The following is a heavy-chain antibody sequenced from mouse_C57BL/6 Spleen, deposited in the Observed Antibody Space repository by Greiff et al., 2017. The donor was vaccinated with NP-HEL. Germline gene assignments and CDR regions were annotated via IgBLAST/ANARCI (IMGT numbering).Heavy chain of an antibody. CDR1: GYTFTSYW. V-gene: IGHV1-64*01. CDR3: ARSHYAMDY. Sequence: VQLQHSGAELVKPGASVKLSCKASGYTFTSYWMHWVKQRPGQGLEWIGMIHPNSGSTNYNEKFKSKATLTVDKSSSTAYMQLSSLTSEDSAVYYCARSHYAMDYWGQGTSVTVSS. J-gene: IGHJ4*01. CDR2: IHPNSGST.